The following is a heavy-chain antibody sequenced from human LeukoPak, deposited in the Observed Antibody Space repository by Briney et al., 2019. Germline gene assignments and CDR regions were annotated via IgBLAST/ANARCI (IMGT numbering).Heavy chain of an antibody. J-gene: IGHJ4*01. D-gene: IGHD5-18*01. V-gene: IGHV1-2*06. CDR1: GCTFINYY. Sequence: VASVKVSCKASGCTFINYYLHWVRQAPGQGLEWMGHIDPNSGGTRFAQKFQGRVTMTRDTSTSSIYTELSSLIFDDTAVYYCARDVGYSYGGVWHKYFDSWGRGTLVTVSS. CDR2: IDPNSGGT. CDR3: ARDVGYSYGGVWHKYFDS.